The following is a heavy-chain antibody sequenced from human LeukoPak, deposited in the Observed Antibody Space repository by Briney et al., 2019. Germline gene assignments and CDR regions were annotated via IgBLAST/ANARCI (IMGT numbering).Heavy chain of an antibody. J-gene: IGHJ4*02. Sequence: ASVKVSCKASGYTFTGYYMHWVRQAPGQGLEWMGWINPNSGGTNYAQKFQGRVTMTRDTSISTAYMELSRLRSDDTAVYYCARDLSIVGATILDYWGQGTLVTVSS. CDR1: GYTFTGYY. CDR3: ARDLSIVGATILDY. CDR2: INPNSGGT. V-gene: IGHV1-2*02. D-gene: IGHD1-26*01.